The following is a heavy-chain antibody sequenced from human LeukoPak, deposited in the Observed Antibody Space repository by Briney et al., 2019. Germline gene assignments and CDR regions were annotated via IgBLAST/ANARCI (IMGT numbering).Heavy chain of an antibody. V-gene: IGHV4-4*09. D-gene: IGHD6-13*01. CDR2: VHTGGTT. J-gene: IGHJ2*01. Sequence: SETLSLTCTVSGGSISSHSWSWIRQPPGKGLGWIGYVHTGGTTDYNPTVKSRVAISVDTSKNQFSLKLTSVTAADTALYYCARRGSISCYWYFDLWGRGTLVTVSS. CDR3: ARRGSISCYWYFDL. CDR1: GGSISSHS.